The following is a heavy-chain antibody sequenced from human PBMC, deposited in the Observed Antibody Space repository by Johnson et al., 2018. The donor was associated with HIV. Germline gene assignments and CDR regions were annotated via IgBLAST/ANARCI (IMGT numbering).Heavy chain of an antibody. V-gene: IGHV3-33*01. Sequence: QVQLVESGGGVVQPGRSLRLSCAASGFTFSSYGMHWVRQAPGKGLEWVAVIRYDGSNKYYADSVKGRFTISRDNSKNTLYLQMNSLRAEDTAVYYCARLSWDSDAFDIWGQGTMVTVSS. CDR1: GFTFSSYG. CDR2: IRYDGSNK. CDR3: ARLSWDSDAFDI. D-gene: IGHD1-26*01. J-gene: IGHJ3*02.